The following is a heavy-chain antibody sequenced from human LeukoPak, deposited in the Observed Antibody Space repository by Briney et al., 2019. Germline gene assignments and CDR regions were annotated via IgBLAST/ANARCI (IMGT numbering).Heavy chain of an antibody. CDR1: GFTFSNFW. D-gene: IGHD2-21*01. V-gene: IGHV3-7*01. CDR2: IKQDGSEK. Sequence: GGSLRLSCAASGFTFSNFWMSWVRQAPGKGLEWVANIKQDGSEKYYVDSVKGRFTISRDNAKNLLYLQMISLGAGDTAVYYCAGWPIYSDAFHVWGQGTMVTVSS. CDR3: AGWPIYSDAFHV. J-gene: IGHJ3*01.